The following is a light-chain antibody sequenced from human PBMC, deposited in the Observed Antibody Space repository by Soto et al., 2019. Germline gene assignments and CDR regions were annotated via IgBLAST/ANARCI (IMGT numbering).Light chain of an antibody. J-gene: IGKJ1*01. CDR1: QSISSY. CDR3: QQMYSITVT. CDR2: AAS. V-gene: IGKV1-39*01. Sequence: DIQMTQSPSSLSASVGDIVTITCLASQSISSYLNWYQKKPGKAPKLLIYAASTLQSGVPSRFSGSGSGTDFTLTISSVQTEDFATYECQQMYSITVTFGQGTKVDIK.